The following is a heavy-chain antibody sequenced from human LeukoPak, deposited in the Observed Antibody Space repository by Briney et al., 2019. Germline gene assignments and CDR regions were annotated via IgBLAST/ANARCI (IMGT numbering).Heavy chain of an antibody. CDR1: GYSFTNYW. CDR3: ATTYYYDSSGREPFDY. Sequence: GESLKISCKGSGYSFTNYWIGWVRQMPGKGLKWMGIIYPGDSDTRYSPSFQGQVTISADKSISTAYLQWSSLKASDTAMYYCATTYYYDSSGREPFDYWGQGTLVTVSS. CDR2: IYPGDSDT. V-gene: IGHV5-51*01. D-gene: IGHD3-22*01. J-gene: IGHJ4*02.